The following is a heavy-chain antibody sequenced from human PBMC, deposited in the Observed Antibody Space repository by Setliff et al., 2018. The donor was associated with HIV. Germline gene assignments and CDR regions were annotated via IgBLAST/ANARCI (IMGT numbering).Heavy chain of an antibody. CDR2: ISTYNGNT. D-gene: IGHD4-17*01. CDR3: ARDGSKADYGDYQGYWYFDL. V-gene: IGHV1-18*01. CDR1: GYTFRSYG. J-gene: IGHJ2*01. Sequence: GASVKVSCKASGYTFRSYGISWVRQAPGQGLEWMGWISTYNGNTNYAQEVQGRVTMTTDTSTSTAYMELRSPRSDDTAVYYCARDGSKADYGDYQGYWYFDLWGRGTLVTVS.